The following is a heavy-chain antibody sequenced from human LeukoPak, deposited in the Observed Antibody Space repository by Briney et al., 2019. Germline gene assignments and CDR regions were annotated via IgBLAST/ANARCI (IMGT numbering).Heavy chain of an antibody. CDR1: GYTLTELS. J-gene: IGHJ4*02. CDR3: ARDGSRGDFDY. D-gene: IGHD3-10*01. CDR2: IIPIFGTA. Sequence: SVKVSCKVSGYTLTELSMHWVRQAPGQGLEWMGRIIPIFGTANYAQKFQGRVTITTDESTSTAYMELSSLRSEDTAVYYCARDGSRGDFDYWGQGTLVTVSS. V-gene: IGHV1-69*05.